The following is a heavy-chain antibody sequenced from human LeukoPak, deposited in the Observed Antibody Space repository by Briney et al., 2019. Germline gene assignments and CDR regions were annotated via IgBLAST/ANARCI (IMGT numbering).Heavy chain of an antibody. Sequence: PGGSLRLSCAASGFTFSSYAMSWVRQAPGKGLEWVSAISGSGGSTYYADSVKGRFTISRDNSKNTLYLQMNSLRAEDAAVYYCAKDDYYDSSGSRSDYWGQGTPVTVSS. J-gene: IGHJ4*02. CDR3: AKDDYYDSSGSRSDY. D-gene: IGHD3-22*01. CDR1: GFTFSSYA. V-gene: IGHV3-23*01. CDR2: ISGSGGST.